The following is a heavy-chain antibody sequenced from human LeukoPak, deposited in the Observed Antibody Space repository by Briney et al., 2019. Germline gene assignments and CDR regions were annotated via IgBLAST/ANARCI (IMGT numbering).Heavy chain of an antibody. CDR3: ASRSPALDY. CDR1: GFTFSSYG. V-gene: IGHV3-33*01. Sequence: GRSLMLSCAASGFTFSSYGMHWVRQAPGKGLEWVAVIWYDGSNKYYADSVKGRFTISRDNSKNTLYLQMNSLRANDTAVYYCASRSPALDYWGQGTLVTVSS. CDR2: IWYDGSNK. J-gene: IGHJ4*02. D-gene: IGHD2-2*01.